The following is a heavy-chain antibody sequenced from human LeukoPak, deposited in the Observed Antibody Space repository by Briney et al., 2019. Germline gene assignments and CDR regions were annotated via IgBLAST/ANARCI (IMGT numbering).Heavy chain of an antibody. CDR2: IRYIGSNE. CDR1: GFTFSAYG. Sequence: PGGSLRLSCATSGFTFSAYGMNWVRQAPGKGLEWVAFIRYIGSNEYYVDSVKGRFTISIDNSNKTLYLQMNNVRADDTAFYYCAERGYDFEYWGQGTLVTVSS. D-gene: IGHD5-12*01. V-gene: IGHV3-30*02. CDR3: AERGYDFEY. J-gene: IGHJ4*02.